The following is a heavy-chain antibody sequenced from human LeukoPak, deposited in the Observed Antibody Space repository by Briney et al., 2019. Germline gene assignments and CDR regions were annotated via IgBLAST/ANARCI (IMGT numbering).Heavy chain of an antibody. D-gene: IGHD4-23*01. V-gene: IGHV3-23*01. CDR3: AKDYGGNSDAFDI. CDR2: ITGSGTST. J-gene: IGHJ3*02. CDR1: GFTFSSYA. Sequence: PGESLRLSCAASGFTFSSYAMSWVRQAPGKGLEWVSSITGSGTSTYYADSVKGRFTISRDNSKNTLYLQMNSLRAEDTALYSCAKDYGGNSDAFDIWGQGTVVTVSS.